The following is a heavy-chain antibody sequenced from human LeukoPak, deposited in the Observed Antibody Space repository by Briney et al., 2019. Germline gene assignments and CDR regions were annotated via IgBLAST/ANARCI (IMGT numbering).Heavy chain of an antibody. CDR3: AYLGLSSDWNDVPGPQIDH. CDR2: IWYDGSNK. CDR1: GFTFSSYG. J-gene: IGHJ4*02. Sequence: PGGSLRLSCAASGFTFSSYGMHWVRQAPGKGLEWVAVIWYDGSNKYYADSVKGRFTISRDDSKNTLYLQMNSLRADDTAVYYCAYLGLSSDWNDVPGPQIDHWGQGTLVSVSS. D-gene: IGHD1-1*01. V-gene: IGHV3-33*03.